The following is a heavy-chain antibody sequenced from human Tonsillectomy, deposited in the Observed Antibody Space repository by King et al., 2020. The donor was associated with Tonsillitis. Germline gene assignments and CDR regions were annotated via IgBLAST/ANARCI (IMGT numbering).Heavy chain of an antibody. CDR1: GFTVSSNY. CDR3: ARGEYSSSFDFDY. D-gene: IGHD6-6*01. CDR2: IYSGGST. J-gene: IGHJ4*02. V-gene: IGHV3-53*01. Sequence: VQLVESGGGLIQPGGSLRLSCAASGFTVSSNYMSWVRQAPGKGLEWVSVIYSGGSTYYADSVTGRFTITRDNSKNTLYLQMNSLRAEDTAVYYCARGEYSSSFDFDYWGQGTLVTVSS.